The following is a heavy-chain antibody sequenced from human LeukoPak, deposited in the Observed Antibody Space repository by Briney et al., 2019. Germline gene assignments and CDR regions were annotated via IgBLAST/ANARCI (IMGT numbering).Heavy chain of an antibody. CDR3: ARDWGGSLGSPFDY. D-gene: IGHD1-26*01. CDR1: GYTFTSYA. V-gene: IGHV1-46*01. J-gene: IGHJ4*02. Sequence: ASVKVSCKASGYTFTSYAMNWVRQAPGQGLEWMGIINPSGGSTTYAQKFQGRVTMTRDMSTSTVYMELSSLRSEDTAVYYCARDWGGSLGSPFDYWGQGTLVTVSS. CDR2: INPSGGST.